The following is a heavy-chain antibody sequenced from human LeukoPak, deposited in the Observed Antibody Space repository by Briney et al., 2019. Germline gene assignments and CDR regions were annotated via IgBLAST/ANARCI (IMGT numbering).Heavy chain of an antibody. V-gene: IGHV4-59*02. J-gene: IGHJ4*02. CDR2: IYNSGNT. CDR1: GGSGSSYF. CDR3: ARVSGSGWYYFDH. D-gene: IGHD6-19*01. Sequence: SETLSLTCTVSGGSGSSYFWSWVRQSPEKGLEWIGHIYNSGNTNYNPSLKSRVTISRDMSRNQFSLKVRSVTPADTAVYYCARVSGSGWYYFDHWGQGALVTVSS.